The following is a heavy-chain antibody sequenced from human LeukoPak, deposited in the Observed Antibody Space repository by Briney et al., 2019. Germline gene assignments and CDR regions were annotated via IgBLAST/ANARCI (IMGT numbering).Heavy chain of an antibody. CDR1: GASMTSHY. Sequence: ASETLSLTCTVSGASMTSHYWSWIRRPPGRELEWIGYLSSTGSTNYNPSLKSRVAISVDTSKNQFSLKLSSVTAADTAVYYCARLRRTGNTGYYHDSWGQGTLVTVSS. V-gene: IGHV4-59*08. J-gene: IGHJ4*02. D-gene: IGHD3-9*01. CDR2: LSSTGST. CDR3: ARLRRTGNTGYYHDS.